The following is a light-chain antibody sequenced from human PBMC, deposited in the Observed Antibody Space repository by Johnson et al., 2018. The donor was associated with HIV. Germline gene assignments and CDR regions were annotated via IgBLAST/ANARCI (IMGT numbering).Light chain of an antibody. J-gene: IGLJ1*01. CDR3: ETWDSSLSGV. V-gene: IGLV1-51*01. CDR2: DNN. Sequence: QSVLTQPPSVSAAPGQKVTISCSGSSSNIGNNYVSWYQQLPGTAPKLLIYDNNKRPSEIPDRFSGSKSGTSATLGITGLQTGDEADYYCETWDSSLSGVFGTGTKVTVL. CDR1: SSNIGNNY.